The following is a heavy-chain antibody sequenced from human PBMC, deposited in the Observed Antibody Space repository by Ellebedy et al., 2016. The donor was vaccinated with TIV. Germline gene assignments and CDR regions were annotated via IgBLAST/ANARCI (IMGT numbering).Heavy chain of an antibody. D-gene: IGHD2-2*01. V-gene: IGHV1-2*02. CDR3: AREVPAARANWFNP. CDR2: INPNSGGT. Sequence: ASVKVSXKASRYTFTGYYMHWVRQAPGQGLEWMGWINPNSGGTNYAQKFQGRVTMTRDTSISTAYMELSRLRSDDTAVYYCAREVPAARANWFNPWGQGTLVTVSS. J-gene: IGHJ5*02. CDR1: RYTFTGYY.